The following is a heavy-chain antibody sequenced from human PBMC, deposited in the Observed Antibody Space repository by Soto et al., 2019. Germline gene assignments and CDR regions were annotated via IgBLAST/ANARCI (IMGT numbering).Heavy chain of an antibody. V-gene: IGHV1-18*01. CDR3: ARVVGACIGDLDY. Sequence: QVQLVQSGAEVKKPGASVKVSCKASGYTFTSYGISWVRQAPGQGLEWMGWISAYNGNTNYAQKLQGRVTITTDLTTSAAYMVMRRLRGDDTAAYYCARVVGACIGDLDYWGQGTLVNVSS. CDR1: GYTFTSYG. CDR2: ISAYNGNT. J-gene: IGHJ4*02. D-gene: IGHD1-26*01.